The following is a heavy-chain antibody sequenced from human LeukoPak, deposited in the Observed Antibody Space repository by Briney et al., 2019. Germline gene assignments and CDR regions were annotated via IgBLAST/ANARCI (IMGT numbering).Heavy chain of an antibody. CDR3: ASGYDSSGYYVNY. CDR2: IYYSGST. V-gene: IGHV4-59*06. CDR1: GDSITSYY. D-gene: IGHD3-22*01. J-gene: IGHJ4*02. Sequence: SETLSLTCTVSGDSITSYYWSWIRQHPGKGLEWIGYIYYSGSTYYNPSLKSRVTISVDTSKNQFSLKLSSVTAADTAVYYCASGYDSSGYYVNYWGQGTLVTVSS.